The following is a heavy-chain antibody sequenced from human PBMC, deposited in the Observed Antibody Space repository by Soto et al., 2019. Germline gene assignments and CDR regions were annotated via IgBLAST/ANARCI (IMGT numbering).Heavy chain of an antibody. Sequence: EVQLLESGGGLVQPGGSLRLSCAASGFIFNAYAMTWVRQAPGKGLEWVSAIGGSGDNTYYAASVKGRFTISRDNSKDTVDLEMNRLRVDDTAVYFCARVASDYINSADHWGQGILVTVSS. V-gene: IGHV3-23*01. CDR1: GFIFNAYA. J-gene: IGHJ4*02. CDR3: ARVASDYINSADH. D-gene: IGHD4-4*01. CDR2: IGGSGDNT.